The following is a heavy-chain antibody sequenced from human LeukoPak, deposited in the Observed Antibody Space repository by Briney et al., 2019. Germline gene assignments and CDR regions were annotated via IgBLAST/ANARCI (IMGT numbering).Heavy chain of an antibody. CDR1: GYTFTSHD. V-gene: IGHV1-8*01. D-gene: IGHD1-7*01. CDR3: AREMGTTPFDY. Sequence: GASVKVSCKASGYTFTSHDINWLRQASGQGLEWMGWMNPNNGNAGYAQKFQGRVTMTRNTSISTAYMELSSLRSEDTAVYYCAREMGTTPFDYWGQGTLVTVSS. J-gene: IGHJ4*02. CDR2: MNPNNGNA.